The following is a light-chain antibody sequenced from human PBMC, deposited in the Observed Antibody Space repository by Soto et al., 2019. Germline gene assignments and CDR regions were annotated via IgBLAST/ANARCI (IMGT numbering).Light chain of an antibody. J-gene: IGLJ1*01. CDR1: SSNIESNY. V-gene: IGLV1-47*01. CDR2: RNN. Sequence: QSVLTQPPSASGTPGQKVTISCSGSSSNIESNYVYWYQQLPGTAPKLLIYRNNQRPSGVADRFSGSKSGTSASLAISGLRSEDEADYYCAAWDDSLSGYVFGTGTKLTVL. CDR3: AAWDDSLSGYV.